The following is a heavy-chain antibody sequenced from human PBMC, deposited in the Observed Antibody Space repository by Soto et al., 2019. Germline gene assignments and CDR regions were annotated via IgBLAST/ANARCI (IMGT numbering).Heavy chain of an antibody. J-gene: IGHJ6*02. CDR1: GFTFTDYG. CDR2: ISYDGGRQ. V-gene: IGHV3-30-3*01. Sequence: QVQLVESGGGVVQPGRSLRLSCAASGFTFTDYGMHWVRQAPGKGLEWISVISYDGGRQYYADSVKGRFTISRDNSKXTXXXXXXXXXXXXXXXXXXXXXXXXXXXXXTYYYYYGIDVWGQGTAVTVSS. CDR3: XXXXXXXXXXXTYYYYYGIDV.